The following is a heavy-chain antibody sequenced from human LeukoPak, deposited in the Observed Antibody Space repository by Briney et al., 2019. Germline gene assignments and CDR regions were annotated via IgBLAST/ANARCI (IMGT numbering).Heavy chain of an antibody. CDR1: GYTFNSSY. CDR2: INPSDGST. V-gene: IGHV1-46*02. Sequence: ASVKVSCKASGYTFNSSYMHWVRRAPGQGLEWMGIINPSDGSTRYAQKFQGRVTMTKDTSTNTVYMHLSSLSSDDTAVYYCARAYYESSAYRHAVYFDHWGQGTLVTVSS. CDR3: ARAYYESSAYRHAVYFDH. D-gene: IGHD3-22*01. J-gene: IGHJ4*02.